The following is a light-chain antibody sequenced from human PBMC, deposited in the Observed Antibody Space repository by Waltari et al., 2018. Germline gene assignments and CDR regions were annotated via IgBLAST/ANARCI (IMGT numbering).Light chain of an antibody. CDR2: DFT. CDR3: SSYTSNSVL. V-gene: IGLV2-14*03. CDR1: ISDVCGYRF. J-gene: IGLJ2*01. Sequence: QSALTQPASVSGSPGQSITISCTVSISDVCGYRFFSWYQQHPDKAPKLMIYDFTNRPSGVSSRFSGSKSGNTASLTISGLQAEDEADYYCSSYTSNSVLFGGGTKLTVL.